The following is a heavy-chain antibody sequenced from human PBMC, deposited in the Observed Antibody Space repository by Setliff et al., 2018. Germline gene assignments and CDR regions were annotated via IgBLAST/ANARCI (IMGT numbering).Heavy chain of an antibody. J-gene: IGHJ5*02. D-gene: IGHD3-10*01. CDR2: INHSGST. CDR3: ARSGDYGSGRLSP. V-gene: IGHV4-34*01. Sequence: SETLSLTCAVCGGSFSGYYWSWIRQPPGKGLEWIGEINHSGSTNYNPSLKSRVTISLDTSNNQFSLKLSSVTAAETAMYYCARSGDYGSGRLSPWGQGTLVTVSS. CDR1: GGSFSGYY.